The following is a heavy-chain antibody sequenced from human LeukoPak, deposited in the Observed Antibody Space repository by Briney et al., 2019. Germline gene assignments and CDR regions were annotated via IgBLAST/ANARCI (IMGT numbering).Heavy chain of an antibody. CDR3: ARIGKQYYYILTGYYFGDY. Sequence: ASVKVSCKASGYTFTSYGISWVRQAPGQGLEWMGWISAYNGNTNYAQKLQGRVTMTTDTSTSTAYMELKSLRSDDTAVYYCARIGKQYYYILTGYYFGDYWGQGTLVTVSS. CDR2: ISAYNGNT. CDR1: GYTFTSYG. V-gene: IGHV1-18*01. D-gene: IGHD3-9*01. J-gene: IGHJ4*02.